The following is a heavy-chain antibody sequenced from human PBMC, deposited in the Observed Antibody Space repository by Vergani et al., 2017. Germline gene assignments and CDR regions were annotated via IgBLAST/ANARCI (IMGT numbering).Heavy chain of an antibody. D-gene: IGHD3-3*01. Sequence: QVQLQESGPGLVKPSETLSLTCTVSGGSISSYYWSWIRQPPGKGLEWIGYIYYSGSTNYNPSLKSRVTISVDTSKNQFSLKLSSVTAADTAVYYCAREVTIVGVAPLGSHWFDPWGQGTLVTVSS. CDR3: AREVTIVGVAPLGSHWFDP. J-gene: IGHJ5*02. CDR2: IYYSGST. V-gene: IGHV4-59*01. CDR1: GGSISSYY.